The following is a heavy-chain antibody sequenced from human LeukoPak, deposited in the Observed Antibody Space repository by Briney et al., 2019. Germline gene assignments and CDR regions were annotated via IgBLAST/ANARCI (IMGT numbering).Heavy chain of an antibody. CDR1: GFTFSIYG. V-gene: IGHV3-33*08. D-gene: IGHD6-19*01. J-gene: IGHJ4*02. CDR3: ARVGYNSGWYEY. Sequence: GTSLRLSCAASGFTFSIYGMHWVRQAPGKGLEWMAAIWEDGTNIHYADSVKGRFTISRDNSKNTLYLQMNSLRDEDTAVYYCARVGYNSGWYEYWGQGTLVTVSS. CDR2: IWEDGTNI.